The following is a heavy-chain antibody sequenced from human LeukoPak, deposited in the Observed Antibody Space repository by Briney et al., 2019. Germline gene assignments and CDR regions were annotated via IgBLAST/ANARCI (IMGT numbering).Heavy chain of an antibody. CDR2: IISSATTT. CDR1: GFTFSSYS. D-gene: IGHD2-2*01. J-gene: IGHJ3*02. CDR3: ARYCSSTSCYLAHAFDI. Sequence: GGSLRLSCAASGFTFSSYSMSWVRQAPGKGLEWVSYIISSATTTYYADSVKGRFTISRDNAKNSLYLQMNSLRDEDTAVYYCARYCSSTSCYLAHAFDIWGQGTMVTVSS. V-gene: IGHV3-48*02.